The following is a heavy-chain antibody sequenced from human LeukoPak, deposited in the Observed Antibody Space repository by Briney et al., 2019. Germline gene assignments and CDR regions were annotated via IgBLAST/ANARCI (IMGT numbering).Heavy chain of an antibody. CDR2: INPSGGST. CDR3: AKSIAARLRGGYYMDV. J-gene: IGHJ6*03. D-gene: IGHD6-6*01. V-gene: IGHV1-46*01. CDR1: GYTFTSYY. Sequence: ASVKVSCKASGYTFTSYYMHWVRQAPGQGLEWMGIINPSGGSTSYAQKFQGRVTMTGDMSTSTVYMELSSLRSEDTAVYYCAKSIAARLRGGYYMDVWGKGTTVTVSS.